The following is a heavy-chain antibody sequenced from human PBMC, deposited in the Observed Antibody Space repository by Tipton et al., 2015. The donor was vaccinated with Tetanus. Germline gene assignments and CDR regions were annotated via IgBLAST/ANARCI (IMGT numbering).Heavy chain of an antibody. CDR3: AKGDRYSSSSDLDY. Sequence: CAASGFTFSSYAMSWVRQAPGKGLEWVSAISGSGGSTYYADSVKGRFTISRDNSKNTLYLQMNSLRAEDTAVYYCAKGDRYSSSSDLDYWGQGTLVTVSS. J-gene: IGHJ4*02. V-gene: IGHV3-23*01. CDR2: ISGSGGST. D-gene: IGHD6-6*01. CDR1: GFTFSSYA.